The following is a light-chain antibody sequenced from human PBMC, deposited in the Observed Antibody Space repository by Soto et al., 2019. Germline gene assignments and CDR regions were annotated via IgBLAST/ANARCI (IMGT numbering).Light chain of an antibody. V-gene: IGLV2-23*01. CDR3: CAYAGGSHLFV. CDR1: NNDVGRFGL. CDR2: EAT. Sequence: QSVLTQPASVSGSPGQSITISRTGSNNDVGRFGLVSWYQMHPGKAPKVMIYEATKRPSGLSNRFSGSKFGNTASLTISGLQAEDEADYYCCAYAGGSHLFVFGTGTKLTVL. J-gene: IGLJ1*01.